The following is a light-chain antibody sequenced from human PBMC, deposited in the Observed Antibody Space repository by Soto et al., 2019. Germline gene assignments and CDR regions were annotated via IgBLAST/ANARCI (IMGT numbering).Light chain of an antibody. CDR3: QQHNNWPHT. J-gene: IGKJ4*01. CDR1: QSVNNN. Sequence: EIVMTQSPATLSVFPGERATLSCRASQSVNNNLAWYQQKPGQAPRLLIYGVSTRATGIPARFSGSGSGTEFTLAISSLQSEDFAVYYCQQHNNWPHTFGAGTKVEI. CDR2: GVS. V-gene: IGKV3-15*01.